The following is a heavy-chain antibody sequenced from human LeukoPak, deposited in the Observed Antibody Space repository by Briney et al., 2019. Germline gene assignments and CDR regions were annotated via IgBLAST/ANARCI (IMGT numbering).Heavy chain of an antibody. Sequence: GGSLRLSCAASGFTFSSYAMHWVRQAPGKGLEWVAVISYDGSNKYYADSVKGRFTISRDNSKNTLYLQMNSLRAEDTAVYYCAIAGSGRSLDYWGPGTLVTVAS. CDR1: GFTFSSYA. CDR3: AIAGSGRSLDY. V-gene: IGHV3-30*04. D-gene: IGHD6-19*01. J-gene: IGHJ4*02. CDR2: ISYDGSNK.